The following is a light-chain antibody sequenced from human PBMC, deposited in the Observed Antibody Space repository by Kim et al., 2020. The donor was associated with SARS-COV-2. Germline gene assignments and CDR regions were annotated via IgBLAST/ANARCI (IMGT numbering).Light chain of an antibody. CDR1: SLRSYY. V-gene: IGLV3-19*01. J-gene: IGLJ2*01. CDR3: NSRDSNDNVV. CDR2: GKN. Sequence: VALGHTVRITCQGDSLRSYYAPWYQQKPGQAPILVIYGKNNRPSGIPDRFSGSSSGNTASLPITGIQAGDEADYYCNSRDSNDNVVFGGGTQLTVL.